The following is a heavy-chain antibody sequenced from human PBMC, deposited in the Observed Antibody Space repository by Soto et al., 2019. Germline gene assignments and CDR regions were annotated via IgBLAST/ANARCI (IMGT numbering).Heavy chain of an antibody. CDR3: ARFGYYYDSSGYRGWFAFDI. V-gene: IGHV3-66*01. CDR2: IYSGGST. J-gene: IGHJ3*02. CDR1: GGSISSRNY. D-gene: IGHD3-22*01. Sequence: HPSETLSLTCAVSGGSISSRNYMSWVRQAPGKGLEWVSVIYSGGSTYYADSVKGRFTISRDNSKNTLYLQMNSLRAEDTAVYYCARFGYYYDSSGYRGWFAFDIWGQGTMVTVSS.